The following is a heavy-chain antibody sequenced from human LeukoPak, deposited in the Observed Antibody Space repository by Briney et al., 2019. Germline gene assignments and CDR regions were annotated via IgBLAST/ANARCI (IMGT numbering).Heavy chain of an antibody. CDR2: ISNTGSPI. Sequence: PGGPLRLSCVVSGFTFRNEEMNWVRQAPGKGLEWIAYISNTGSPIHYRDSVKGRFTISRDNAQSSLFLQMNSLRPDDTAIYYCARGGNYAPFDYWGQGVLVAVSS. CDR1: GFTFRNEE. J-gene: IGHJ4*02. D-gene: IGHD1-26*01. V-gene: IGHV3-48*03. CDR3: ARGGNYAPFDY.